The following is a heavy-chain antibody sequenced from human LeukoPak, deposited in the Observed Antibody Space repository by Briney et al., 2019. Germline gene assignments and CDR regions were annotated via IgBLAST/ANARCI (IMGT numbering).Heavy chain of an antibody. CDR3: ARVSQSRDGYNNDYYFDY. Sequence: GASVKVSCKASGGTFSIYAISWVRQAPGQGLEWMGGIIPICGTANYAQKFQGRVTITADEPTSTAYMELSSLRSEDTAVYYCARVSQSRDGYNNDYYFDYWSQAPLVTVSS. CDR1: GGTFSIYA. J-gene: IGHJ4*01. CDR2: IIPICGTA. V-gene: IGHV1-69*13. D-gene: IGHD5-24*01.